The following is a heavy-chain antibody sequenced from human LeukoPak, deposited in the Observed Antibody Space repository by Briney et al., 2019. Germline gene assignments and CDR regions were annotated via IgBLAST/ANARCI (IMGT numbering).Heavy chain of an antibody. Sequence: PSETLSLTCAVSGGSISSSNWWSWVRQPPGKGLEWIGEIYHSGSTNYNPSLKSRVTISVDKSKNQFSLKLSSVTAADTAVYYCARARIAAAVLSRKQYYYYMDVWGKGATVTVSS. CDR2: IYHSGST. J-gene: IGHJ6*03. V-gene: IGHV4-4*02. CDR3: ARARIAAAVLSRKQYYYYMDV. D-gene: IGHD6-13*01. CDR1: GGSISSSNW.